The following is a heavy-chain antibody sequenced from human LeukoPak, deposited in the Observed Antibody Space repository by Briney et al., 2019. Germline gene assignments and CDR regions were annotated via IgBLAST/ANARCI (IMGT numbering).Heavy chain of an antibody. CDR3: ARAAYCSSTSCLWFDP. CDR2: IYYSGST. D-gene: IGHD2-2*01. J-gene: IGHJ5*02. CDR1: GGSISSYY. V-gene: IGHV4-59*01. Sequence: SETLSPTCTVSGGSISSYYWSWIRQPPGKGLEWIGYIYYSGSTNYNPSLKSRVTISVDTSKNQFSLKPSSVTAADTAVYYCARAAYCSSTSCLWFDPWGQGTLVTVSS.